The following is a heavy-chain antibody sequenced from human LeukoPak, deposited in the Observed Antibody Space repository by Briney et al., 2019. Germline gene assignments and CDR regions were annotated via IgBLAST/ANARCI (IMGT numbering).Heavy chain of an antibody. CDR1: GFTFSNYW. J-gene: IGHJ3*02. V-gene: IGHV3-74*01. CDR2: IYNDGSST. Sequence: GGSLRLSCAASGFTFSNYWMHWVRQAPGKGLVWVSRIYNDGSSTSHADSVKGRFTISRDNAKSTLYLQMNSLRAEDTAVYYCARVRGGSGRSYAADAFDIWGQGTMVTVSS. CDR3: ARVRGGSGRSYAADAFDI. D-gene: IGHD1-26*01.